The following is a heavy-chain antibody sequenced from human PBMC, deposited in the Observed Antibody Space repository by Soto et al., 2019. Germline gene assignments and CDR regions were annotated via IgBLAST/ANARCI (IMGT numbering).Heavy chain of an antibody. CDR3: AKVFSPEGGNYFDY. CDR1: GFTFRKYA. D-gene: IGHD3-16*01. Sequence: LRLSCAASGFTFRKYAMDWVRQAPGKGLEWVSAISNSFSEGNTHYADSVKGRFTISRDNDKNTVFLEMNSLRAEDTAVYYCAKVFSPEGGNYFDYWGQGTLVTVSS. J-gene: IGHJ4*02. V-gene: IGHV3-23*01. CDR2: ISNSFSEGNT.